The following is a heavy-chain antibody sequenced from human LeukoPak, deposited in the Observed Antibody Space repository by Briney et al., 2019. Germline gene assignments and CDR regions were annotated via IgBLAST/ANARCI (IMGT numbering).Heavy chain of an antibody. CDR1: GFTFSSYS. CDR3: ARDGYSSGWNIDY. CDR2: ISSSSSYI. J-gene: IGHJ4*02. V-gene: IGHV3-21*01. Sequence: KPGGSLRLSCAASGFTFSSYSMNWVRQAPGKGLEWVSSISSSSSYIYYADSVKGRFTISRDNAKNSLYLQMNSLRAEDTAVYYCARDGYSSGWNIDYWGQGTLVTVSS. D-gene: IGHD6-19*01.